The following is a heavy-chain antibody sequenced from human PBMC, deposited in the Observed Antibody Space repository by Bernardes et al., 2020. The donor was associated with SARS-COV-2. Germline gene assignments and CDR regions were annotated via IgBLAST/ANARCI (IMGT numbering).Heavy chain of an antibody. CDR2: IKSKTDVGTT. J-gene: IGHJ4*02. Sequence: GGSLRLSCAASGFTFSNAWMSWVRQAPGKGREWVGRIKSKTDVGTTDYAAPVKGRFTISRDDSKDTLFLQMSSLKTEDTAVYYCITASRSPFWGQGTLVTVSS. CDR3: ITASRSPF. V-gene: IGHV3-15*01. CDR1: GFTFSNAW.